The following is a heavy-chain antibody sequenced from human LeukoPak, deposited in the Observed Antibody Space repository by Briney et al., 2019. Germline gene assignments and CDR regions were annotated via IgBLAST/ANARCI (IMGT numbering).Heavy chain of an antibody. Sequence: SVKVSCKASGGTFSSYAISWVRQAPGQGLEWMGGIIPIFGTANYAQKFQGRVTITADESTSTAYMELSSLRSEDTAVYYCARDPSRIAAAGSDYWGQGTPVTVSS. J-gene: IGHJ4*02. D-gene: IGHD6-13*01. CDR3: ARDPSRIAAAGSDY. CDR2: IIPIFGTA. CDR1: GGTFSSYA. V-gene: IGHV1-69*13.